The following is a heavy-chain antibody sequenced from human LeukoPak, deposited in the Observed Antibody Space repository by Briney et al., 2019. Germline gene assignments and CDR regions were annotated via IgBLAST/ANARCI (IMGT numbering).Heavy chain of an antibody. V-gene: IGHV4-4*07. J-gene: IGHJ3*02. CDR1: GGSISSYY. CDR2: IYTSGST. CDR3: ARDQPKGGSRGGDAFDI. Sequence: SETLSLTCTVSGGSISSYYWSWIRQPAGKGLEWIGRIYTSGSTNYNPSLKSRVTMSVDTSKNQFSLKLSSVTAADTAVYYWARDQPKGGSRGGDAFDIWGQGTMVTVSS. D-gene: IGHD2-15*01.